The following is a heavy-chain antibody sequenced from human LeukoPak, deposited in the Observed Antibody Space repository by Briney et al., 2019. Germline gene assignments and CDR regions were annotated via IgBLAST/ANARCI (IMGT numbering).Heavy chain of an antibody. Sequence: GASVKVSCKASGYTFTGFYMHWVRQAPGQGLEWMGWINPNSGGTNYAQKFQGRVTMTRDTSISTAYMELSRLRSDDTAVYYCARDHSWVRAQDPWGQGTLVTVSS. CDR3: ARDHSWVRAQDP. CDR2: INPNSGGT. V-gene: IGHV1-2*02. D-gene: IGHD3-10*01. J-gene: IGHJ5*02. CDR1: GYTFTGFY.